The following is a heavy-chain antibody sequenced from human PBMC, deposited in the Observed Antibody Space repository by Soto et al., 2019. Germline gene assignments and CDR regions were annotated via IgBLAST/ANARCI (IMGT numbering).Heavy chain of an antibody. CDR2: IIPIFGTA. CDR1: GGTFSSYA. V-gene: IGHV1-69*06. CDR3: ARGGIAAQAGNFDY. Sequence: QVQLVQSGAEVKKPGSSVKVSCKASGGTFSSYAISWVRQAPGQGLEWMGGIIPIFGTANYAQKFQGRVTISADKSTSTDYMELSSLRSEDTAVYYCARGGIAAQAGNFDYWGQGTLVTVSS. D-gene: IGHD6-13*01. J-gene: IGHJ4*02.